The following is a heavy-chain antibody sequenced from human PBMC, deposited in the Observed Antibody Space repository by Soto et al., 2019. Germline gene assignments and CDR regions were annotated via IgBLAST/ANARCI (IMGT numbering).Heavy chain of an antibody. J-gene: IGHJ4*02. D-gene: IGHD2-21*02. CDR1: GFTFSDYY. Sequence: VQLVESGGGLVKPGGSLRLSCAASGFTFSDYYMSWIHQAPGKGLECVSYIDGSSGYTKYADSVKGRFTISRDNAKNSLYLQMNSLRAEDTAVYYCARNGRTAADYWGQGTLVTVSS. CDR3: ARNGRTAADY. V-gene: IGHV3-11*06. CDR2: IDGSSGYT.